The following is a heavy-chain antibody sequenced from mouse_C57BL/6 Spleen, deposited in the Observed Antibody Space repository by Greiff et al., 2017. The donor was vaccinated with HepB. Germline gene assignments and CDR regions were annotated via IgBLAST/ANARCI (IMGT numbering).Heavy chain of an antibody. Sequence: EVQLQQSGPGLVKPSQSLSLTCSVTGYSITSGYYWNWIRQFPGNKLEWMGYISYDGSNNYNPSLKNRISITRDTSKNQFFLKLNSVTTEDTATYYCAGCYYGSSYGFAYWGQGTLVTVSA. CDR2: ISYDGSN. V-gene: IGHV3-6*01. CDR3: AGCYYGSSYGFAY. CDR1: GYSITSGYY. J-gene: IGHJ3*01. D-gene: IGHD1-1*01.